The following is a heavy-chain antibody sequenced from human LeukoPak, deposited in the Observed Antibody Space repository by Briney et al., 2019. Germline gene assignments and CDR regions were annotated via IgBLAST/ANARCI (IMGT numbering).Heavy chain of an antibody. CDR3: AKEVLRYFDWLVEGMDV. J-gene: IGHJ6*04. CDR2: ISGSGGST. V-gene: IGHV3-23*01. Sequence: GGSLRLSCAASGFTFSSYAMSWVRQAPGKGLEWVSAISGSGGSTYYADSVKGRFTISRDNSKNTLYLQMNSLRAEDTAVYYCAKEVLRYFDWLVEGMDVWGKGTTVTVSS. CDR1: GFTFSSYA. D-gene: IGHD3-9*01.